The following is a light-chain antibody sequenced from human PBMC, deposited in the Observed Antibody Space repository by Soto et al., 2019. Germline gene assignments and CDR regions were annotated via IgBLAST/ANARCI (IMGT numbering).Light chain of an antibody. CDR2: DAS. Sequence: DFQMTQSQSSLSASVGDRVTITCRESQTISTYLNWYQQKPGKAPRLLIYDASSLLSGVPSRFSGSGSGTDFTLTIASLQPEDFSTYYCQQSDSTPYTFGQGTKVEI. J-gene: IGKJ2*01. CDR1: QTISTY. CDR3: QQSDSTPYT. V-gene: IGKV1-39*01.